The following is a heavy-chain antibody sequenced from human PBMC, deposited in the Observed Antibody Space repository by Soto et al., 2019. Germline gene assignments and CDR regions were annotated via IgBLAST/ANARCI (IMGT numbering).Heavy chain of an antibody. CDR2: INQDGSQR. CDR1: GFTFTNYW. CDR3: ARAHGYLIDF. D-gene: IGHD3-16*02. J-gene: IGHJ4*02. V-gene: IGHV3-7*03. Sequence: EVQVVESGGGLVQPGGSLRLSCTASGFTFTNYWMSWVRQAPGKGLEWVANINQDGSQRNYVDSVRGRFTISRDDAKNSLYLQMNSLRAEDTAIYYCARAHGYLIDFWGQGALVTVS.